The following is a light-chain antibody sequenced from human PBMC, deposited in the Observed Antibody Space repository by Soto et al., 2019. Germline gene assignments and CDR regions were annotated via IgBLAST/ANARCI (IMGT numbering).Light chain of an antibody. CDR2: WST. V-gene: IGKV4-1*01. J-gene: IGKJ2*03. CDR1: QSLFFRSKNKDY. Sequence: DIVMTQSPDSLAVSLGERATINCKSSQSLFFRSKNKDYLAWYQHKPGQPPKLLFYWSTTRESGLPDRFSGSGSGTDFTLTISSLQAEDVAVYYCHQYYSIPYSFGQGTKLEIK. CDR3: HQYYSIPYS.